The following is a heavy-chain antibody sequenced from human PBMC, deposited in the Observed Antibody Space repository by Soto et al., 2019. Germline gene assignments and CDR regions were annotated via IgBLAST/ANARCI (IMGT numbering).Heavy chain of an antibody. CDR3: ARQDTPMVSVDY. D-gene: IGHD5-18*01. Sequence: PGESLKISCKGSGYTFTEYWIGWVRQMPGKGLEWMGNIFPGDSDTRYSPSFEGQVTMSADKSISTAYLHWSSLKASDTATYYCARQDTPMVSVDYWGQGTLVTVSS. CDR1: GYTFTEYW. V-gene: IGHV5-51*01. J-gene: IGHJ4*02. CDR2: IFPGDSDT.